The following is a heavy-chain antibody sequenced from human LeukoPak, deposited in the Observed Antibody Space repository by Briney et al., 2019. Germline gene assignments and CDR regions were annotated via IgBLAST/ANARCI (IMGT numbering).Heavy chain of an antibody. CDR2: IYYSGST. CDR3: ARFSSSSYYYYYMDV. Sequence: SETLSLTCTVSGGSISSYYWSWIRQPPGKALEWIGYIYYSGSTNYNPSLKSRVTTSIDTSKNQFSLKLTSVTAADTAVYYCARFSSSSYYYYYMDVWGKGTTVTVSS. D-gene: IGHD2-15*01. CDR1: GGSISSYY. J-gene: IGHJ6*03. V-gene: IGHV4-59*01.